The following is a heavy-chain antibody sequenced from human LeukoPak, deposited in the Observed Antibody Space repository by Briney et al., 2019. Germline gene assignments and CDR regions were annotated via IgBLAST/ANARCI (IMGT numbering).Heavy chain of an antibody. CDR3: ARGGGKQWLDN. V-gene: IGHV1-3*03. D-gene: IGHD6-19*01. Sequence: ASVKVSCKASGGTFSSYAISWVRQAPGQRLEWMGWINAGTGNTKYSQEFQARVTITRDTSASTAYMELSSLRSEDMAVYYCARGGGKQWLDNWGQGTLVTVSS. CDR1: GGTFSSYA. J-gene: IGHJ4*02. CDR2: INAGTGNT.